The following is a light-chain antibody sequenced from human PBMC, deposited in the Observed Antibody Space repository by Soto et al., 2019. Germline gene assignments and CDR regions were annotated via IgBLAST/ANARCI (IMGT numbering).Light chain of an antibody. CDR1: TGAVNDGHY. CDR2: DTT. J-gene: IGLJ1*01. Sequence: QAVVTQDPSLTVSPGGTVTLTCGSSTGAVNDGHYPYWFQQKPGQAPRTLIYDTTNKYSWTPARFSGSLLGGKAALTLSGAQPDCESEYYCLVSAGGAFVFGAGTKLAGL. V-gene: IGLV7-46*01. CDR3: LVSAGGAFV.